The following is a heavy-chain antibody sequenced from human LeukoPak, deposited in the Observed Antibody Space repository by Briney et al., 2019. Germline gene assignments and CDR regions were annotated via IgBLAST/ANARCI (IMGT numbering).Heavy chain of an antibody. J-gene: IGHJ4*02. CDR2: TYYRSKWYN. V-gene: IGHV6-1*01. Sequence: SQTLSLTCAISGVSVSSNSAAWNWIRQSPSRGLEWLGRTYYRSKWYNDYAVSVKSRITINPDTSKNQFSLQLNSVTPEDTAVYYCARGGDTAMVRTNYYFDYWGQGTLVTVSS. D-gene: IGHD5-18*01. CDR1: GVSVSSNSAA. CDR3: ARGGDTAMVRTNYYFDY.